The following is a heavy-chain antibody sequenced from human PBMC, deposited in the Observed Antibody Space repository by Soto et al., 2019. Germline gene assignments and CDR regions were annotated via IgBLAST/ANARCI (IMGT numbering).Heavy chain of an antibody. CDR1: GFTFSSYA. V-gene: IGHV3-30-3*01. CDR3: ARAVSWEVISSGYYY. CDR2: ISYDGSNK. Sequence: QVQLVESGGGVVQPGRSLRLSCAASGFTFSSYAMHWVRQAPGKGLEWVAVISYDGSNKYHADSVKGRFTISRDNSKNTLYLQMNSLRAEDTAVYYCARAVSWEVISSGYYYWGQGTLVTVSS. J-gene: IGHJ4*02. D-gene: IGHD3-22*01.